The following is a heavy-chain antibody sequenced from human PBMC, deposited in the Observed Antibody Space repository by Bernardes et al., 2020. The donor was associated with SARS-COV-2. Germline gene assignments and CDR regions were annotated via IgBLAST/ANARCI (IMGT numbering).Heavy chain of an antibody. D-gene: IGHD3-22*01. CDR3: ARNSYYDNSGSYYWYFDL. CDR2: VAHSGSP. V-gene: IGHV4-4*02. Sequence: SETLSLTCAVSGGSIGPNNWWSWVRQTPGRGLEWIGEVAHSGSPNYNPSLKSRVTISVDKSKKEFSLKLTSMTAADTGVYYCARNSYYDNSGSYYWYFDLWGRGSLVTVSS. J-gene: IGHJ2*01. CDR1: GGSIGPNNW.